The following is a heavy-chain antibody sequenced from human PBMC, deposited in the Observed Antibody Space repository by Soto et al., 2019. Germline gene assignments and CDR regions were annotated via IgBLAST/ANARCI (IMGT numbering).Heavy chain of an antibody. D-gene: IGHD5-18*01. V-gene: IGHV1-69*08. J-gene: IGHJ4*02. CDR2: IIPILGIA. Sequence: QVQLVQSGAEVKKPGSSVKVSCKASGGTFSSYTISWVRQAPGQGLEWMGRIIPILGIANYAQKFQGRVTITADKSTRTAYMELSSLRSEDTAVYYCAGDGYSYGPGGFFAYWSQGTLVTVSS. CDR3: AGDGYSYGPGGFFAY. CDR1: GGTFSSYT.